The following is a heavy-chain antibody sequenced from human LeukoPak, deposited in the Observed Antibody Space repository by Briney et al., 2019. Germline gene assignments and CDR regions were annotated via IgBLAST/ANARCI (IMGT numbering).Heavy chain of an antibody. CDR1: GFTFSSYG. J-gene: IGHJ4*02. CDR3: AKPDIVVVPAAMAFDY. V-gene: IGHV3-23*01. CDR2: ISGSGGST. Sequence: GGSLRLSCAASGFTFSSYGMSWVRQAPGKGLEWVSAISGSGGSTYYADSVKGRFTISRDNSKNTLYLQMNSLRAEDTAVYYCAKPDIVVVPAAMAFDYWGQGTLVTVSS. D-gene: IGHD2-2*01.